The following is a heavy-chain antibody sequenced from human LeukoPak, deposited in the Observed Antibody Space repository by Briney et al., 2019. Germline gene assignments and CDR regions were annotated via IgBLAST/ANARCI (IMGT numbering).Heavy chain of an antibody. CDR3: AKDGGPNYDSSGYYTDDAFDI. CDR2: ISGGGRIT. Sequence: GGSLRLSCAASGFTVSSNYMSWVRQAPGKGLEWVSAISGGGRITYYADSVKGRFTISRDNSKNTLYLQMNSLRAEDTAVYYCAKDGGPNYDSSGYYTDDAFDIWGQGTMVTVSS. J-gene: IGHJ3*02. V-gene: IGHV3-23*01. D-gene: IGHD3-22*01. CDR1: GFTVSSNY.